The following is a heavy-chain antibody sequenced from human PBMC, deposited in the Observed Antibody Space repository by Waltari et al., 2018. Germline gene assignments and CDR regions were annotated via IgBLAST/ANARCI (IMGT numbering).Heavy chain of an antibody. V-gene: IGHV4-34*01. CDR2: ISHPGNT. CDR3: TRGGNYDFWSHRPFVDP. CDR1: GASFSAYS. D-gene: IGHD3-3*01. Sequence: QVQLQQWGAGLLKPSETLSLTCSVSGASFSAYSWGWVRHVPGKGLEWIGQISHPGNTDSNPSLQSRVAIAIDTSRNQFSLRVFSVTAADTGLYFCTRGGNYDFWSHRPFVDPWGQGTQVTVSS. J-gene: IGHJ5*02.